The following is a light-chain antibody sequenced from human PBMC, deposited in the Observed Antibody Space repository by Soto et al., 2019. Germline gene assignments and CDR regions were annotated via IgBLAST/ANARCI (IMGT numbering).Light chain of an antibody. CDR3: QQSYSTSIT. J-gene: IGKJ5*01. CDR2: AAS. CDR1: QSISSY. Sequence: DIQMTQSPSSLSASVGDRVTITCRASQSISSYLNWYQQKPGKAPKLLIFAASSLQSGVPSRFSGSGSGTDFTITISSLQPEDFATYYCQQSYSTSITFGQGTRLEIK. V-gene: IGKV1-39*01.